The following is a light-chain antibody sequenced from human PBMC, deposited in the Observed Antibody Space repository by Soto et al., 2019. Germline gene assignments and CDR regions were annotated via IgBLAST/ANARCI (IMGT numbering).Light chain of an antibody. V-gene: IGLV2-14*03. Sequence: QSALTQPASVSGSLGQSITISCTGAASDIGYYNFVSWYQQHPATAPKLIIYDVSHRPSGISFRFSGSKSGNTASLTISGLRAADEAAYYCSSYTGTDTPWVFGGGTKLTVL. CDR1: ASDIGYYNF. J-gene: IGLJ3*02. CDR2: DVS. CDR3: SSYTGTDTPWV.